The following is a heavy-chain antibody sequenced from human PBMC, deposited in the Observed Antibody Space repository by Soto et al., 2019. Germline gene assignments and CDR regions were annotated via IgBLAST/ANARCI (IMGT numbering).Heavy chain of an antibody. Sequence: GGSLRLSCAASGFAFSSYTMNWVRQAPGKGLEWVSSISGSDRKIYYADSVKGRLTISRDNSKNSLYLQMNSLRAEDTAVYYCARIVATIYYYYHGMDVWGQGTTVTVSS. D-gene: IGHD5-12*01. CDR1: GFAFSSYT. J-gene: IGHJ6*02. V-gene: IGHV3-21*01. CDR2: ISGSDRKI. CDR3: ARIVATIYYYYHGMDV.